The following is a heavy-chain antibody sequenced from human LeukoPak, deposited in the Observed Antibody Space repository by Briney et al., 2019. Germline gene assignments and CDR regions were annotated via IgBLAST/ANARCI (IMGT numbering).Heavy chain of an antibody. Sequence: SETLSLTCTVSGGSISSYYWSWIRQPAGKGLEWIGRIYTSGSTNYNPSLKSRVTISVDTSKNQFSLKLSSVTAADTAVYYCARESWVRGRHRSGAFDIWGQGTMVTVSS. CDR1: GGSISSYY. CDR2: IYTSGST. J-gene: IGHJ3*02. CDR3: ARESWVRGRHRSGAFDI. V-gene: IGHV4-4*07. D-gene: IGHD3-10*01.